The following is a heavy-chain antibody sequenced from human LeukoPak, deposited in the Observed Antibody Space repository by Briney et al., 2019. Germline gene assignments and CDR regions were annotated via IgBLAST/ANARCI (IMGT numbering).Heavy chain of an antibody. V-gene: IGHV3-49*03. CDR1: GFTFGDYA. Sequence: GGSLRLSCTASGFTFGDYAMSWFRQAPGKGLEWVGFIRSKAYGGTTEYAASVKGRFTISRDDSKNTLYLQMNSLKTEDTAVYYCATGAGDIVVVPTAVDYYFYMDTWGTGTTVTVSS. CDR2: IRSKAYGGTT. D-gene: IGHD2-2*01. J-gene: IGHJ6*03. CDR3: ATGAGDIVVVPTAVDYYFYMDT.